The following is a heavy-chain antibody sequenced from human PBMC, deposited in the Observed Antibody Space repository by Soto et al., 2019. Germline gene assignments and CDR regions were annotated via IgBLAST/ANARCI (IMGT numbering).Heavy chain of an antibody. CDR3: ARDRQLAGYYFDY. J-gene: IGHJ4*02. V-gene: IGHV3-33*01. CDR1: GFTFSSYG. Sequence: QVQLVESGGGVVQPGRSLRLSCAASGFTFSSYGMHSVRQAPGKGLEWVAVIWYDGSNKYYADSVKGRFTISRDNSKNTLYLQMNSLRAEDTAVYYCARDRQLAGYYFDYWGQGTLVTGSS. CDR2: IWYDGSNK. D-gene: IGHD6-6*01.